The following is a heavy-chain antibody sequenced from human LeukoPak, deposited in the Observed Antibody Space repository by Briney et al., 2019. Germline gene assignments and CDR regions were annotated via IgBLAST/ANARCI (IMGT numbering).Heavy chain of an antibody. J-gene: IGHJ2*01. CDR1: GFTFNGYW. D-gene: IGHD1-14*01. Sequence: GGSLRLSSAASGFTFNGYWIHWVRQAPEKGLVWVSRINRDGGMHYADSVRGRFAISRDNTKNTVSLQMNSLRDEDTGVYFCARANPADFDLWGRGTVVIVSS. CDR2: INRDGGMH. V-gene: IGHV3-74*01. CDR3: ARANPADFDL.